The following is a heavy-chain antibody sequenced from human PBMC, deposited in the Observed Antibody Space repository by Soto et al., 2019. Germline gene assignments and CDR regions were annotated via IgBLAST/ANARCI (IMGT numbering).Heavy chain of an antibody. CDR2: IYYSGST. V-gene: IGHV4-39*01. Sequence: SETLSLTCTVSGGSISSSSYYWGWIRQPPGKGLEWIGSIYYSGSTYYNPSLKSRVTISVDTSKNQFSLKLSSVTAADTAVYYCAHRPYHSSSWYWFDPWGQGTLVTVSS. CDR1: GGSISSSSYY. CDR3: AHRPYHSSSWYWFDP. D-gene: IGHD6-13*01. J-gene: IGHJ5*02.